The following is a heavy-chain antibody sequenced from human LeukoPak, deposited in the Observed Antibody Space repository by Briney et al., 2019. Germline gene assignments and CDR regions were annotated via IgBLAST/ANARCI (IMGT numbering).Heavy chain of an antibody. CDR3: AREDGDWFDP. Sequence: GGSLRLSCAASGFTFSSYSMNWVRQAPGKGLEWVSSISSSSSYIYYADSVKGRFTVSRDNAKNSLYLQMNSLRAEDTAVYYCAREDGDWFDPWGQGTLVTVSS. V-gene: IGHV3-21*01. CDR1: GFTFSSYS. D-gene: IGHD3-16*01. CDR2: ISSSSSYI. J-gene: IGHJ5*02.